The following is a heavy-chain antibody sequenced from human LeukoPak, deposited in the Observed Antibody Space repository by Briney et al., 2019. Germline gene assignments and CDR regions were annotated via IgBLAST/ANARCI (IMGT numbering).Heavy chain of an antibody. CDR1: GGSISRSSYY. V-gene: IGHV4-39*01. CDR2: IYFSGNT. D-gene: IGHD2-15*01. CDR3: AMDCSGGTCYAAGGDY. Sequence: PSETLSLTCTVSGGSISRSSYYWGWIRQPPGKGLEWIGSIYFSGNTYYNPSLKSRVTISLDTLKNQFSLKLSSVTAADTAVYYCAMDCSGGTCYAAGGDYWGQGTLVTVSA. J-gene: IGHJ4*02.